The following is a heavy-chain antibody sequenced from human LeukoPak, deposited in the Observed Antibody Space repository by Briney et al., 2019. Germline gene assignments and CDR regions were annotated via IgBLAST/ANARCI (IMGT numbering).Heavy chain of an antibody. CDR2: ISSSSSTI. Sequence: GSLRLSCAASGYTFSSYSMNWVRQAPGKGLEWVSYISSSSSTIYYADSVKGRFTISRDNAKNSLYLQMNSLRAEDTAVYYCARDWGGLTYYYDSSGADYWGQGTLVPVSS. V-gene: IGHV3-48*01. CDR3: ARDWGGLTYYYDSSGADY. J-gene: IGHJ4*02. CDR1: GYTFSSYS. D-gene: IGHD3-22*01.